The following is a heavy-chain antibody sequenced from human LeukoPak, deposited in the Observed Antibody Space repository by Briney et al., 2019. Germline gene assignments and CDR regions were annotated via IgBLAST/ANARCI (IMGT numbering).Heavy chain of an antibody. D-gene: IGHD4-17*01. Sequence: ASVKVSCKASGYTFTSYDINWVRQATGQGLEWMGWMSPSSGNTGYAQKFQGRVTMTRSTSISTAYMELSSLRSEDTAVYYCAKDLYAYGDYAQDYWGQGTLVTVSS. J-gene: IGHJ4*02. CDR1: GYTFTSYD. CDR2: MSPSSGNT. V-gene: IGHV1-8*01. CDR3: AKDLYAYGDYAQDY.